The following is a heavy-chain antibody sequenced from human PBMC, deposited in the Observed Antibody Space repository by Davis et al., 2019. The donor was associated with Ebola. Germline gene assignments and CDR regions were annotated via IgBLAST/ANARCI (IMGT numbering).Heavy chain of an antibody. J-gene: IGHJ6*04. CDR2: ISSSGSTI. CDR3: ATHMYLNSRPPYYYYGMDV. Sequence: GESLKISCAASGFTFSDYYMSWIRQAPGKGLEWVSYISSSGSTIYYADSVKGRFTISRVNAKNSLYLQMKRLRAEDTAVYYYATHMYLNSRPPYYYYGMDVWGKGTTVTVSS. CDR1: GFTFSDYY. D-gene: IGHD4-23*01. V-gene: IGHV3-11*01.